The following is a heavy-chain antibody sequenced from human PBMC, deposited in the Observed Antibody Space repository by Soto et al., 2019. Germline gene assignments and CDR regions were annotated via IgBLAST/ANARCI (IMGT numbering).Heavy chain of an antibody. CDR1: GGSFSGYY. Sequence: SETLPLPWAVFGGSFSGYYWRGILQPPGKGLEWIGEINHSGSTNYNPSLKSRVTISVDTSKSQFSLKLSSVPAADTAVYYCARGSPRTDAFDIWGQGTMVTVSS. J-gene: IGHJ3*02. V-gene: IGHV4-34*01. CDR2: INHSGST. CDR3: ARGSPRTDAFDI.